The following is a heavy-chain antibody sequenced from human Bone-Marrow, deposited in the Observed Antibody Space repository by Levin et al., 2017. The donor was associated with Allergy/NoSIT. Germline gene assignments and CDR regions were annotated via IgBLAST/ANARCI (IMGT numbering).Heavy chain of an antibody. CDR1: GFTFSSYW. CDR2: IKQDGSEK. Sequence: AGGSLRLSCAASGFTFSSYWMSWVRQAPGKGLEWVANIKQDGSEKYYVDSVKGRFTISRDNAKNSLYLQMNSLRAEDTAVYYCARVDLVVVVAATHLDYWGQGTLVTVSS. D-gene: IGHD2-15*01. J-gene: IGHJ4*02. CDR3: ARVDLVVVVAATHLDY. V-gene: IGHV3-7*01.